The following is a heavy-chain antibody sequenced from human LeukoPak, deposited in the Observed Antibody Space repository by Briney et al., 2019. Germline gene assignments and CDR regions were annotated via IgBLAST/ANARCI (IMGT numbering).Heavy chain of an antibody. V-gene: IGHV4-4*07. J-gene: IGHJ6*03. CDR1: GDSISSYY. Sequence: SETLSLTCTVSGDSISSYYWSWIRQPAGKGLEWIGRIYTSGSTNYNPSLKSQVTISVDKSKNQFSLKLSSVTAADTAVYYCARGREFSYYYYYMDVWGKGTTVTVSS. CDR2: IYTSGST. CDR3: ARGREFSYYYYYMDV.